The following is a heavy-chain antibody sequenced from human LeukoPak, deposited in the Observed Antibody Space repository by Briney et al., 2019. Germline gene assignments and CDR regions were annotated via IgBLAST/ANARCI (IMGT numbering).Heavy chain of an antibody. J-gene: IGHJ4*02. D-gene: IGHD5-18*01. CDR3: ARRQGTAMETWEDY. CDR1: GASISSSTYY. CDR2: IYYSGST. Sequence: SETLSLTCTVSGASISSSTYYWGWIRQPPGRGLEWFGSIYYSGSTYYNPSLKSRVTISVDTSKNQFSLKLSSVTAADTAVYYCARRQGTAMETWEDYWGQGTLVTVSS. V-gene: IGHV4-39*01.